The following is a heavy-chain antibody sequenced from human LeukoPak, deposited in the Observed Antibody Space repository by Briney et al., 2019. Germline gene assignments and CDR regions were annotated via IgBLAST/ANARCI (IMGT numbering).Heavy chain of an antibody. Sequence: QTGGSLRLSCAASGFTFSHYWMHWVRQAPGKGLVWVSHIKYDGSRTTYADSVKGRFTISRDNAKNTLYLQMNSLRAEDTAVYYCARDLGVVGATTPDYWGQGTLVSVSS. J-gene: IGHJ4*02. CDR2: IKYDGSRT. D-gene: IGHD1-26*01. V-gene: IGHV3-74*01. CDR1: GFTFSHYW. CDR3: ARDLGVVGATTPDY.